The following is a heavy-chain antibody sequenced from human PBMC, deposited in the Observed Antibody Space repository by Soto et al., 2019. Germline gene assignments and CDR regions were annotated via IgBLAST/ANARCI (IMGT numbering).Heavy chain of an antibody. CDR2: IIPIFGTA. J-gene: IGHJ3*02. V-gene: IGHV1-69*13. Sequence: SVKVSCEASGGTFSSYAISWVRQAPGQGPEWMGGIIPIFGTANYAQKFQGRVTITADESTSTAYMELSSLRSEDTAVYYCARELRAVTIFGVVPNGGDAFDIWGQGTMVTVSS. CDR1: GGTFSSYA. CDR3: ARELRAVTIFGVVPNGGDAFDI. D-gene: IGHD3-3*01.